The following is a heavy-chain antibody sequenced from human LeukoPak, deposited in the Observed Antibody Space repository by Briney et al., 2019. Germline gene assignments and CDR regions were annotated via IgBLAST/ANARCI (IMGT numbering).Heavy chain of an antibody. V-gene: IGHV4-34*01. CDR1: GGSFSGYY. CDR2: INHSGST. Sequence: SETLSLTCAVSGGSFSGYYWSWVRQPPGKGLERIGEINHSGSTNYNPSLKSRVTISVDTSKNQFSLKLSSVTAADTAVYYCARVGWITGIPEIPTFDYWGQGTLVTVSS. CDR3: ARVGWITGIPEIPTFDY. D-gene: IGHD1-20*01. J-gene: IGHJ4*02.